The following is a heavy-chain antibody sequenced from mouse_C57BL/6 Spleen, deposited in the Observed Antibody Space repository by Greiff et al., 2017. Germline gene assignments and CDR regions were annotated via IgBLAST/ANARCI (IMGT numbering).Heavy chain of an antibody. J-gene: IGHJ2*01. V-gene: IGHV1-59*01. Sequence: QVQLKQPGAELVRPGTSVKLSCKASGYTFTSYWMHWVKQRPGQGLEWIGVIDPSDSYTNYNQKFKGKATLTVDTSSSTAYMQLSSLTSEDSAVYYCARVPFITTVVADYWGQGTTLTVSS. D-gene: IGHD1-1*01. CDR2: IDPSDSYT. CDR3: ARVPFITTVVADY. CDR1: GYTFTSYW.